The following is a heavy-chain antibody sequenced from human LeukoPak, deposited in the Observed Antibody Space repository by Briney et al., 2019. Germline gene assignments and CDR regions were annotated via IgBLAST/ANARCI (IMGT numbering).Heavy chain of an antibody. CDR1: GGSISSGGYY. CDR3: ARGGRYYYGNWFDP. Sequence: SQTLSLTCTVSGGSISSGGYYWSWIRQHPGKGLEWIGYIYYSGSTYYNPSLKSRVTLSVDTSKNQFSLTLSSVTAADTAVYYCARGGRYYYGNWFDPWGQGTLVTVSS. CDR2: IYYSGST. J-gene: IGHJ5*02. D-gene: IGHD3-10*01. V-gene: IGHV4-31*03.